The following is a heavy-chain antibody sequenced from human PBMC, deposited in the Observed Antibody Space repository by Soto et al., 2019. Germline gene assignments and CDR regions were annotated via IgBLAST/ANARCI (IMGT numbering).Heavy chain of an antibody. J-gene: IGHJ3*02. Sequence: SVKVSCKASGSAFTSSAVQWARQPRGQRLEWMGWMVVGAGNTNYAQELQERLTITRDMSTNTAYMELSGLRSEDTAVYYCAAELSSGGRCCSFDMWGQGTMVTVSS. CDR2: MVVGAGNT. D-gene: IGHD2-15*01. CDR3: AAELSSGGRCCSFDM. V-gene: IGHV1-58*01. CDR1: GSAFTSSA.